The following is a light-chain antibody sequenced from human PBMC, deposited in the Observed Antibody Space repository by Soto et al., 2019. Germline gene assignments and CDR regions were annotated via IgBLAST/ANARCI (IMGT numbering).Light chain of an antibody. V-gene: IGKV1-39*01. CDR3: PQTYSDIS. J-gene: IGKJ4*01. Sequence: DVRMTQSPSSLSASVGDTITITCRASRTINTYLNWFQQKPGEPPRLLIYGASTLHDGVPSRFSGSGSGADFTLTISGLQPEDFASYHCPQTYSDISFGGGTKV. CDR2: GAS. CDR1: RTINTY.